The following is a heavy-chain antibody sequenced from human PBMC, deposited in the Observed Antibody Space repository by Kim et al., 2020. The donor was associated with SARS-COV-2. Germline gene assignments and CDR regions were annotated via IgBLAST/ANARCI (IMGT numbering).Heavy chain of an antibody. Sequence: GGSLRLSCAASGFTFSSYAMHWVRQAPGKGLEWVAVIWYDGSNKYYADSVKGRFTISRDNSKNTLYLQMNSLRAEDTAVYYCVLGCDSGGEDDDAFDIWGQGTMVTVSS. D-gene: IGHD3-10*01. CDR1: GFTFSSYA. CDR2: IWYDGSNK. J-gene: IGHJ3*02. V-gene: IGHV3-33*01. CDR3: VLGCDSGGEDDDAFDI.